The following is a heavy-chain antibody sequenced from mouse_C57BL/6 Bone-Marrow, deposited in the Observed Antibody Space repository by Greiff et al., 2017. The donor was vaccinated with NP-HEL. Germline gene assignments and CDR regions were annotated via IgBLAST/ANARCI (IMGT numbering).Heavy chain of an antibody. CDR3: ARGLGDYAMDY. CDR1: GFTFSSYA. CDR2: ISDGGSYT. D-gene: IGHD3-1*01. V-gene: IGHV5-4*01. J-gene: IGHJ4*01. Sequence: EVQVVESGGGLVKPGGSLKLSCAASGFTFSSYAMSWVRQTPEKRLEWVATISDGGSYTYYPDNVKGRFTLSIDTAKNNLYMQMSQLKYEDTAMYYCARGLGDYAMDYWGQGTSVTVSS.